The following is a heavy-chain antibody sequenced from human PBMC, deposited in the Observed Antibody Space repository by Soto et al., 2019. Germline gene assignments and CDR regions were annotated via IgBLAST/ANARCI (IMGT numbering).Heavy chain of an antibody. J-gene: IGHJ4*02. CDR3: ARDRSNAPDYFDF. D-gene: IGHD2-15*01. CDR2: IYYSGRT. Sequence: LSLTCTVSGGSIDNYEYYWTWIRQPPGKGLEWVGYIYYSGRTNYNPSLNSRLTISLDTSKNQFSLRLTSVSAADTAMYYCARDRSNAPDYFDFWGQGTLVTVS. CDR1: GGSIDNYEYY. V-gene: IGHV4-30-4*01.